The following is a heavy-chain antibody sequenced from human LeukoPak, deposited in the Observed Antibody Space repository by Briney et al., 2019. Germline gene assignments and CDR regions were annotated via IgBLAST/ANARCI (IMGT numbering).Heavy chain of an antibody. CDR3: ARVRGSYDKIPDNWSDP. D-gene: IGHD1-26*01. CDR1: GYTFTGYY. J-gene: IGHJ5*02. Sequence: ASVKVSCKASGYTFTGYYMHWVRQAPGQGLEWMGWINPNSGGTNYAQKFQGRVTMTRDTSISTAYMELSRLRSDDTAVYYCARVRGSYDKIPDNWSDPWGQGTLVTVSS. CDR2: INPNSGGT. V-gene: IGHV1-2*02.